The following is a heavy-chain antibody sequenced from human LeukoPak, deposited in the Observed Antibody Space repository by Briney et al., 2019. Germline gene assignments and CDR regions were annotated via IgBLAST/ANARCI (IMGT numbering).Heavy chain of an antibody. D-gene: IGHD4-17*01. CDR1: GYXFTDYY. CDR2: INPHSGGT. J-gene: IGHJ4*02. V-gene: IGHV1-2*06. Sequence: ASVKVSCKASGYXFTDYYIYWVRQAPGQGLEWMGQINPHSGGTNYAQKFQGRVTMTRDTSISTAYMELCGLSSDDTAIYYCARGRDYGDYLLDYWGQGTLVTVSS. CDR3: ARGRDYGDYLLDY.